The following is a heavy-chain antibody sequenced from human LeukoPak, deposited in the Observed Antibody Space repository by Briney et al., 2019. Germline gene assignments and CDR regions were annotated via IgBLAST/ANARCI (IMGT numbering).Heavy chain of an antibody. J-gene: IGHJ4*02. CDR2: IYYSGST. CDR3: ARASYNWNYNY. V-gene: IGHV4-59*01. Sequence: SGTLSLTCTVSGGSISSYYWSWIRQPPGKGLEWIGYIYYSGSTNYNPSLKSRVTISVDTSKNQFSLKLSSVTAADTAVYYCARASYNWNYNYWGQGTLVTVSS. D-gene: IGHD1-7*01. CDR1: GGSISSYY.